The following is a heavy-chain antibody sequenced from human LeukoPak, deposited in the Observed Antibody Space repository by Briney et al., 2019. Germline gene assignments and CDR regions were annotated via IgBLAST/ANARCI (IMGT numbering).Heavy chain of an antibody. J-gene: IGHJ4*02. D-gene: IGHD3-10*01. CDR3: AKAYSFGSGTYYMSFDY. CDR2: IVGSGGST. CDR1: GFTFSSYV. V-gene: IGHV3-23*01. Sequence: PGGSLRLSCAASGFTFSSYVMSWVRQAPGKGLEWVSAIVGSGGSTYYADSVKGRFTISRDNSKNTLDLQMNSLRVEDTAVYYCAKAYSFGSGTYYMSFDYWGQGTLVTVSS.